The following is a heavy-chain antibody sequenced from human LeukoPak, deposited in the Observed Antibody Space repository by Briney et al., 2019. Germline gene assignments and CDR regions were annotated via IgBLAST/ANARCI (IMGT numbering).Heavy chain of an antibody. CDR3: ARLRYCSSTSCYPNWFDP. J-gene: IGHJ5*02. CDR2: MNPNSGNT. D-gene: IGHD2-2*01. Sequence: VASVKVSCKASGYTFTSYDINWVRQATGQGLEWMGWMNPNSGNTGYAQKFQGRVTMTRNTCISTAYMELSSLRSEDTAVYYCARLRYCSSTSCYPNWFDPWGQGTLVTVSS. CDR1: GYTFTSYD. V-gene: IGHV1-8*01.